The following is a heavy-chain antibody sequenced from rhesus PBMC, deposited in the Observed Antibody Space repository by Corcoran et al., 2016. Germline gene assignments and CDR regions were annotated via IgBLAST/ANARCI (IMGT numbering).Heavy chain of an antibody. CDR2: IYGITGST. D-gene: IGHD3-3*01. J-gene: IGHJ4*01. Sequence: QVQLKESGPGVVNPSETLSLPCAVSGGSIRGVYACSWVLPCRGRGLEWIGYIYGITGSTNYNPSLEDRVTFSKDPSTNQFSLKLNSVTAADTAVYYCARNYNFRASYYSFDSWGQGVLVTVSS. CDR1: GGSIRGVYA. V-gene: IGHV4-76*01. CDR3: ARNYNFRASYYSFDS.